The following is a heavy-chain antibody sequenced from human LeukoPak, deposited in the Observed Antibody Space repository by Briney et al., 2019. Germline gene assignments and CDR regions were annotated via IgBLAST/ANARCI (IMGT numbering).Heavy chain of an antibody. CDR3: ASDHGSNLHDYYAYMDV. V-gene: IGHV1-69*13. CDR2: IIPSMGTG. CDR1: GGTFTTYA. J-gene: IGHJ6*03. Sequence: SVKSSCKASGGTFTTYAISWVRQAPGQGREWMGEIIPSMGTGNYAQKFEGSVTSSADESTNTAYMELSSLRSEDTAVDYCASDHGSNLHDYYAYMDVWGKGTTVTVSS. D-gene: IGHD4-23*01.